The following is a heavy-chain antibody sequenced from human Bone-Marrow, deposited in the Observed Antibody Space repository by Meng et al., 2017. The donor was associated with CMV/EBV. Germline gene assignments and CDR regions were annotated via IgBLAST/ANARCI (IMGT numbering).Heavy chain of an antibody. V-gene: IGHV3-53*01. J-gene: IGHJ4*02. D-gene: IGHD3-16*01. Sequence: GESLKISCAASGFTVSSNYMSWVRQAPGKGLEWVSVIYSGGSTYYADSVKGRFTISRDNTKNSLYLQMTSPRAEDTAVYYCARDLNVGGLYFDCWGQGTLVTVSS. CDR2: IYSGGST. CDR3: ARDLNVGGLYFDC. CDR1: GFTVSSNY.